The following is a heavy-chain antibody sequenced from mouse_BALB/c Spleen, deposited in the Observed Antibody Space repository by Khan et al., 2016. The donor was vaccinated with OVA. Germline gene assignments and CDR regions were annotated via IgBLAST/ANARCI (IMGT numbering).Heavy chain of an antibody. Sequence: EVELEESGVDLVKTGGSLKLSCAASGFTFSTYGMSWVRQTPDKRLEWVATINTGGHYTYYIDSVKGRFTISRDNADNVLYLQMTNLRSEDTAMYYCARLTYYYNSEDVAYWGRGTVVTVST. V-gene: IGHV5-6*01. CDR2: INTGGHYT. D-gene: IGHD1-1*02. J-gene: IGHJ3*01. CDR3: ARLTYYYNSEDVAY. CDR1: GFTFSTYG.